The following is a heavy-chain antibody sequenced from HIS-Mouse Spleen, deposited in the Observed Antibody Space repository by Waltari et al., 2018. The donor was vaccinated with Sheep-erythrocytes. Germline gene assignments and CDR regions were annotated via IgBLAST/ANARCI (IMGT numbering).Heavy chain of an antibody. J-gene: IGHJ4*02. D-gene: IGHD5-18*01. CDR1: GGSISSSSYY. Sequence: QESGPGLVKPSETLSLTCTVSGGSISSSSYYWGWIRQPPGKGLEWIGSIYYSGSTYYNPSLKSRVTISVDTSKNQFSLKLSSVTAADTAVYYCARHKDTAMVHFDYWGQGTLVTVSS. CDR3: ARHKDTAMVHFDY. V-gene: IGHV4-39*01. CDR2: IYYSGST.